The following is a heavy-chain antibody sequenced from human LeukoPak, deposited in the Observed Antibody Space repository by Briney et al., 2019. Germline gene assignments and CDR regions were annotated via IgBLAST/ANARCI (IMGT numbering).Heavy chain of an antibody. Sequence: SETLSLTCTVSGGSISGSNYYWGWIRQPPGKGLECIVSMYYSGSTFYNPPLKSRVTISVDTSKNQFSLKLRSVTAADTAVYYCVRLNGGYYEAIFDYWGQGTLVTVSS. J-gene: IGHJ4*02. V-gene: IGHV4-39*01. D-gene: IGHD3-22*01. CDR3: VRLNGGYYEAIFDY. CDR1: GGSISGSNYY. CDR2: MYYSGST.